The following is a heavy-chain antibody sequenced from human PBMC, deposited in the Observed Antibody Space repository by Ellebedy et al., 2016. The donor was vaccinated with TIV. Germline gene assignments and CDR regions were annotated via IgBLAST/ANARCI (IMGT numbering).Heavy chain of an antibody. J-gene: IGHJ4*02. Sequence: GESLKISCAASGFTFNSYGMHWVRQAPGKGLEWVAVIWYDGSYKYYADSVKGRFTISRDISKNTLYLQMNSLRVEDTAVYYCAREDVWYMNYYDSSGYYDYWGQGTLVTVSS. CDR1: GFTFNSYG. CDR3: AREDVWYMNYYDSSGYYDY. V-gene: IGHV3-33*01. D-gene: IGHD3-22*01. CDR2: IWYDGSYK.